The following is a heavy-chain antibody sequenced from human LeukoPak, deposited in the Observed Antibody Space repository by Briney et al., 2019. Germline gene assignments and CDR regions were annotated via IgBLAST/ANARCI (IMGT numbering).Heavy chain of an antibody. D-gene: IGHD2-2*01. CDR2: IKQDGSEK. CDR3: ARDIVVVPAAAPGVDY. CDR1: GFTFSSYW. J-gene: IGHJ4*02. V-gene: IGHV3-7*01. Sequence: GGSLRLSCAASGFTFSSYWMSWVRQAPGKGLEWVANIKQDGSEKYYVDSVKGRFTISRGNAKNSLYLQMNSLRAEDTAVYYCARDIVVVPAAAPGVDYWGQGTLVTVSS.